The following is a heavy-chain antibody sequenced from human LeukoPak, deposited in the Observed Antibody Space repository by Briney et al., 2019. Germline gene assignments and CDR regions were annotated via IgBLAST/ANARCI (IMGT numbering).Heavy chain of an antibody. D-gene: IGHD2-2*01. CDR3: ASSAPYCSSTSCYGGVVAFDI. CDR1: GGSISSYY. V-gene: IGHV4-59*01. CDR2: TYYSGST. Sequence: SETLSLTCTVSGGSISSYYWSWIRQPPGKGLEWIGYTYYSGSTNYNPSLKSRVTISVDTSKNQFSLKLSSVTAADTAVYYCASSAPYCSSTSCYGGVVAFDIWGQGTMVTVSS. J-gene: IGHJ3*02.